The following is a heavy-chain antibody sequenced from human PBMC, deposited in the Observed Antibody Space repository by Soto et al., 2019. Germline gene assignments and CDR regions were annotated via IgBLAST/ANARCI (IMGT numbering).Heavy chain of an antibody. J-gene: IGHJ5*02. Sequence: PGGSLRLSCEASGFTFSYFGTHWVRQAPGKGLEWVSYISGSGLTIYYADSVKGRFTISRDNAKNSLYLQMNSLGVEDTAVYYCARGPYRNTYNWFDSWGQGTLVTVSS. V-gene: IGHV3-48*04. CDR3: ARGPYRNTYNWFDS. CDR1: GFTFSYFG. D-gene: IGHD5-12*01. CDR2: ISGSGLTI.